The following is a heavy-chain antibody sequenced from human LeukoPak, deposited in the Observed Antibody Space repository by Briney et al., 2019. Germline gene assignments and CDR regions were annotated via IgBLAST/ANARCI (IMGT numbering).Heavy chain of an antibody. CDR1: GGSISSGDYY. V-gene: IGHV4-30-4*08. Sequence: TLSLTCTVSGGSISSGDYYWSWLRQPPGKGLEWVGYIYDSGSTYDNPSLNSRVTISVDTYNNQFSQKHRPRTAADTAVYYCATIILAARPGLEFDYWGQGTLVTVSS. J-gene: IGHJ4*02. CDR2: IYDSGST. CDR3: ATIILAARPGLEFDY. D-gene: IGHD6-6*01.